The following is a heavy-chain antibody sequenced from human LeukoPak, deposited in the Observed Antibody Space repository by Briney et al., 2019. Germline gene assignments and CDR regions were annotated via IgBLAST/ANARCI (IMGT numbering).Heavy chain of an antibody. V-gene: IGHV4-39*02. CDR2: IYYSGST. CDR3: ARLSRTDF. CDR1: GGSVIRGSYY. Sequence: PSETLSLTCTVPGGSVIRGSYYWGWLRHPPGKGLEWIGNIYYSGSTYYNPSVKSRVTISIDTPTNRFSLKLKSVTAADTAGYYCARLSRTDFWGQGTLVTVSS. J-gene: IGHJ4*02.